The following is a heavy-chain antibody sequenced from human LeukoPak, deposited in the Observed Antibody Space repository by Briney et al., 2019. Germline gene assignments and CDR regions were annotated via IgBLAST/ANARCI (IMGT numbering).Heavy chain of an antibody. CDR3: ARLIGGWHSNYAMDV. J-gene: IGHJ6*02. CDR2: IHPGDSDT. D-gene: IGHD6-19*01. CDR1: GSRFTNYW. Sequence: LGGSLEISCKGSGSRFTNYWIGWVRQMPGKGLEWMGIIHPGDSDTRYSLSFQGQVTISADKSISTAYLHWSTLKASDSAMYYCARLIGGWHSNYAMDVWGQGTTVTVSS. V-gene: IGHV5-51*01.